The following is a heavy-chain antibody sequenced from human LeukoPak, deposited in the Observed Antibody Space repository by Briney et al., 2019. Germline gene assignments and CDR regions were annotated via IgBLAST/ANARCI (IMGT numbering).Heavy chain of an antibody. D-gene: IGHD6-19*01. J-gene: IGHJ4*02. CDR3: ARRYSSGWYESPFDY. CDR1: GGSISSSNW. CDR2: IYHSGST. Sequence: SETLSLTCAVSGGSISSSNWWSWVRQPPGKGLEWIGEIYHSGSTNYNPSLKSRVTISVDTSKNQFSLKLSSETAADTAVYYCARRYSSGWYESPFDYWGQGTLVTVSS. V-gene: IGHV4-4*02.